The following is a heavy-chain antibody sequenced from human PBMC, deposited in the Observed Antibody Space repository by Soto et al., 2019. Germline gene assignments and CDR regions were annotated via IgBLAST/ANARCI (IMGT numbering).Heavy chain of an antibody. V-gene: IGHV1-69*18. J-gene: IGHJ4*02. CDR1: GDTFSGYP. Sequence: QVQLVQSGAELKKPGSSVKVSCKASGDTFSGYPINWVRQAPGEGLEWMGRIIPVFGTTNDAQRVEGRVTLTADESTNTAYMELRGLLSEDTAVYYCARDGGFGELKYWGPGTLVTVSS. D-gene: IGHD3-10*01. CDR3: ARDGGFGELKY. CDR2: IIPVFGTT.